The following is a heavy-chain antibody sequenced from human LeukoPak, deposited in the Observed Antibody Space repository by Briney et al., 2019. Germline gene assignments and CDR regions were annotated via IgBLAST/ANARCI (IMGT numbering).Heavy chain of an antibody. CDR2: ICYSGST. Sequence: PSETLSLTCTVSGGSISSYYWSWIRQPPGKGLEWIGYICYSGSTNYNPSLKSRVTISVDTSKNQFSLKLSSVTAADTAVYYCASFTPPLYYFDYWGQGTLVTVSS. CDR1: GGSISSYY. J-gene: IGHJ4*02. V-gene: IGHV4-59*01. CDR3: ASFTPPLYYFDY.